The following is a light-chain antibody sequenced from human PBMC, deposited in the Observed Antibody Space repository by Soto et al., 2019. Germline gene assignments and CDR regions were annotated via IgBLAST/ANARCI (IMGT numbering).Light chain of an antibody. CDR3: QQSYSTPYT. J-gene: IGKJ2*01. Sequence: IPMTQSPSSLSASVGDRVTITCRASQSITTYLNWYQQKPGKAPKLLISTAATLQGGVPSRFSGSGSGTDFTLTITTLQPEDFATYFCQQSYSTPYTFGQGTKLEI. CDR2: TAA. V-gene: IGKV1-39*01. CDR1: QSITTY.